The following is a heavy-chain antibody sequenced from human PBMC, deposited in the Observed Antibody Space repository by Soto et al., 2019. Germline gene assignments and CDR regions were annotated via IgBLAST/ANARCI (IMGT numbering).Heavy chain of an antibody. J-gene: IGHJ4*02. CDR1: GFTLSNAW. D-gene: IGHD2-8*01. V-gene: IGHV3-15*01. Sequence: PGGSLRLSCAASGFTLSNAWMSWVRQAPGKGLEWVGRIKSKTDGGTTDYAAPVKGRFTISRDDSKNTLYLQMNSLKTEDTAVYYCTTDQEPGYCTNGVCRHSVYWGQGTLVTVSS. CDR3: TTDQEPGYCTNGVCRHSVY. CDR2: IKSKTDGGTT.